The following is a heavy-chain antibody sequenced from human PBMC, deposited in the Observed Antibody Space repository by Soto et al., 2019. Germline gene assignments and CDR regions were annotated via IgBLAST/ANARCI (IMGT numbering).Heavy chain of an antibody. CDR1: GESISSSSYY. Sequence: SETLSLTCIVSGESISSSSYYWGWIRQPPGKGLEWIGSIYYSGRTYYNPSFKSRVTISIDTSKNRFSLKLSSVTATDTAVYYCARQRTTVVTQAYFDHWGQGALVTVSS. CDR2: IYYSGRT. D-gene: IGHD2-21*02. J-gene: IGHJ4*02. V-gene: IGHV4-39*01. CDR3: ARQRTTVVTQAYFDH.